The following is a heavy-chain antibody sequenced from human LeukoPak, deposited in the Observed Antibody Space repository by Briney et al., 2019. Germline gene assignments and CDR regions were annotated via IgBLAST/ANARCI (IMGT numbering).Heavy chain of an antibody. Sequence: SETLSLTCTVSGGSISSGGYYWSWIRQHPGKGLEWIGYIYYSGSTYYNPSLKSRVTISVDTSKNQFSLKLSSVTAADTAVYYCARGWGYCSGGSCYSPKPYFDYWGQGTLVTVSS. V-gene: IGHV4-31*03. CDR1: GGSISSGGYY. CDR2: IYYSGST. J-gene: IGHJ4*02. CDR3: ARGWGYCSGGSCYSPKPYFDY. D-gene: IGHD2-15*01.